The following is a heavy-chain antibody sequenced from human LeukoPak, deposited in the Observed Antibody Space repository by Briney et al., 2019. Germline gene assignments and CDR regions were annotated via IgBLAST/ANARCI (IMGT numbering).Heavy chain of an antibody. CDR3: ARKTLYCSGGSCYIDY. J-gene: IGHJ4*02. D-gene: IGHD2-15*01. V-gene: IGHV1-8*01. CDR2: MNPNSGNT. CDR1: GYTFTSYD. Sequence: GASVKVSCKASGYTFTSYDINWVRQATGQGLEWMGWMNPNSGNTGYAQKFQGRVTMTRNTSISTAYMELSSLRSEDTAVYYCARKTLYCSGGSCYIDYWGQGTLVTVSS.